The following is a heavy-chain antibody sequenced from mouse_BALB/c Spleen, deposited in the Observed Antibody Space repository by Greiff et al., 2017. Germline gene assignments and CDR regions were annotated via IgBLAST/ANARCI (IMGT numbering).Heavy chain of an antibody. CDR3: ARHASTTVVATNYAMDY. CDR1: GFTFSSYT. D-gene: IGHD1-1*01. Sequence: DVKLVESGGGLVKPGGSLKLSCAASGFTFSSYTMSWVRQTPEKRLEWVAYISNGGGSTYYPDTVKGRFTISRDNAKNTLYLQMSSLKSEDTAMYYCARHASTTVVATNYAMDYWGQGTSVTVSS. CDR2: ISNGGGST. V-gene: IGHV5-12-2*01. J-gene: IGHJ4*01.